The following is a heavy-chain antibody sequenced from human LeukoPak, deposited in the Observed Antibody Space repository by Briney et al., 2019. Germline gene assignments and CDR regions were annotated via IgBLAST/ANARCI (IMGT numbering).Heavy chain of an antibody. D-gene: IGHD4-23*01. CDR1: SGSISGSDYY. CDR3: ARHYYGGSGAFDI. CDR2: IYYSGST. V-gene: IGHV4-30-4*08. J-gene: IGHJ3*02. Sequence: SETLSLTCTVSSGSISGSDYYWCWIRQPPGKGLEWIGYIYYSGSTYYNPSLKSRVTISVDTSKNQFSLKLSSVTAADTAVYYCARHYYGGSGAFDIWGQGTMVTVSS.